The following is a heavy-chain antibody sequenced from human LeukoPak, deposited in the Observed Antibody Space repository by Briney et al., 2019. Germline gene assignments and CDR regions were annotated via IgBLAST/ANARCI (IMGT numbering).Heavy chain of an antibody. CDR3: ARVTYSSSSISLDAFDI. Sequence: KPSETLSLTCSVSGGSISSYYWSWIRQPARKGLEWIGRIYTSGSTNYNPSLKSRVTMSVDTSKNQFSLKLSSVTAADTAVYYCARVTYSSSSISLDAFDIWGQGTMVTVSS. V-gene: IGHV4-4*07. CDR2: IYTSGST. CDR1: GGSISSYY. D-gene: IGHD6-6*01. J-gene: IGHJ3*02.